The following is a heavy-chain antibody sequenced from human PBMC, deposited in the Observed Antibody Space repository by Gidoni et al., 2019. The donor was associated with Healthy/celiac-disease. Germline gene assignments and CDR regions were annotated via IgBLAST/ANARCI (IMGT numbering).Heavy chain of an antibody. CDR3: ARDRSSIPTYYYYGMDV. Sequence: QVQLQESGPGLVKPSETLSLTCPVSGGSFRSYYWSWIRQPPGKGLEWIGYIYYSGSTNYNPSLKSRVTISVDTSKNQFSLKLSSVTAADTAVYYCARDRSSIPTYYYYGMDVWGQGTTVTVSS. J-gene: IGHJ6*02. CDR1: GGSFRSYY. CDR2: IYYSGST. V-gene: IGHV4-59*01.